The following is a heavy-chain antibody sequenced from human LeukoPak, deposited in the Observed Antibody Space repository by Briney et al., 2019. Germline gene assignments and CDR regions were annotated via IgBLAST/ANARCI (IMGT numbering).Heavy chain of an antibody. CDR3: ARVKYGDYDFDY. Sequence: ASVKVSCKASGYTFTSYDINWVRQATGQGLEWMGWMNPNSGNTGYAQKFQGRVTMTRNTSISTAYMELSRLRSDDTAVYYCARVKYGDYDFDYWGQGTLVTVSS. V-gene: IGHV1-8*01. CDR2: MNPNSGNT. D-gene: IGHD4-17*01. CDR1: GYTFTSYD. J-gene: IGHJ4*02.